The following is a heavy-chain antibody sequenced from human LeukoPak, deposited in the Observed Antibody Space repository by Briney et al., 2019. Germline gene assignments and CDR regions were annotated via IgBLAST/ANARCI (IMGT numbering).Heavy chain of an antibody. CDR3: ARVDDLAAPPDPRFDY. J-gene: IGHJ4*02. D-gene: IGHD6-6*01. V-gene: IGHV4-59*01. Sequence: SETLSLTCTVSGGSISSYYWSWIRQPPGKGLEWIGYIYYSGSTNYNPSLKSRVTISVDTSKNQLSLKLSSVTAADTAVYYCARVDDLAAPPDPRFDYWGQGTLVTVSS. CDR2: IYYSGST. CDR1: GGSISSYY.